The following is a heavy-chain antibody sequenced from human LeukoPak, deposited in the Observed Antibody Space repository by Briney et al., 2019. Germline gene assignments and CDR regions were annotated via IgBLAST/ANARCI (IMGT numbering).Heavy chain of an antibody. D-gene: IGHD5-24*01. CDR3: ARSEMATITSWFDP. CDR2: ISPSGGST. Sequence: ASVKVSCKAFGYTFTSNYMHWVRQAPGQGPEWMGVISPSGGSTTYAQKFQGRVTITADESTSTAYMELSSLRSEDTAVYYCARSEMATITSWFDPWGQGTLVTVSS. CDR1: GYTFTSNY. V-gene: IGHV1-46*01. J-gene: IGHJ5*02.